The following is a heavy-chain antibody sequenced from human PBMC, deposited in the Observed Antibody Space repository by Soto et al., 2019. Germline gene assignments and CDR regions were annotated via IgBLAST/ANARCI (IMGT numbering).Heavy chain of an antibody. Sequence: ASVKVSCKASGYTITNYGFTWVRQAPGQGLEWMGWISVYTGYTYYAQKLQGRVTMTTDTSTSIAYMELRSLRSDDTAGYYCARSVPLLHAMDVWGQGTTVTVSS. CDR1: GYTITNYG. J-gene: IGHJ6*02. CDR3: ARSVPLLHAMDV. V-gene: IGHV1-18*04. D-gene: IGHD1-26*01. CDR2: ISVYTGYT.